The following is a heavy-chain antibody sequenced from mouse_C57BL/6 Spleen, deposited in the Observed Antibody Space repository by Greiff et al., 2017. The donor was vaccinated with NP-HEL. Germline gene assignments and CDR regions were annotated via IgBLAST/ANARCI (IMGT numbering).Heavy chain of an antibody. CDR3: AYYSNYEGAMDY. CDR1: GYTFTDYY. J-gene: IGHJ4*01. Sequence: VQLQQSGPELVKPGASVKISCKASGYTFTDYYMNWVKQSHGKSLEWIGDINPNNGGTSYNQKFKGKATLTVDKSSSTAYMELRSLTSEDSAVYYCAYYSNYEGAMDYWGQGTSVTVSS. CDR2: INPNNGGT. V-gene: IGHV1-26*01. D-gene: IGHD2-5*01.